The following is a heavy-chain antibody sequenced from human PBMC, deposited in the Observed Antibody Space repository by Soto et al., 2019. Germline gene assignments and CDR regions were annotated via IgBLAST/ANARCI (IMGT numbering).Heavy chain of an antibody. V-gene: IGHV1-8*01. CDR1: GYTFTSYD. J-gene: IGHJ6*02. Sequence: QVQLVQSGAEVKKPGASVKVSCKASGYTFTSYDINWVRQATGQGLEWMGWMNPNSGNTGYAQKFQGRVTMTRNTSIGTAYMALSSRRSEDTAVYYCAGVYINSCYQDVWGQGTTVTVSS. CDR3: AGVYINSCYQDV. CDR2: MNPNSGNT. D-gene: IGHD2-2*01.